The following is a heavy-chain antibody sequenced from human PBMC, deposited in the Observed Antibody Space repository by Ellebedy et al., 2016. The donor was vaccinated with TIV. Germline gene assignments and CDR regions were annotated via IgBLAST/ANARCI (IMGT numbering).Heavy chain of an antibody. V-gene: IGHV1-18*04. J-gene: IGHJ4*02. CDR1: GYTFTSYG. CDR3: VREEHLGNNAAPPHF. Sequence: ASVKVSCKASGYTFTSYGIIWVRQAPGQGLEWMGWISAYNGATNYARNLQDRVTMTTDTSTNTAYMELRSLRSDDTAVYYCVREEHLGNNAAPPHFWGQGTLVTVSS. D-gene: IGHD1-14*01. CDR2: ISAYNGAT.